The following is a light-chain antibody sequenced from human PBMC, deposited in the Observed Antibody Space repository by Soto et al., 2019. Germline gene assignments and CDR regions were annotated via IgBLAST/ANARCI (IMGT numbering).Light chain of an antibody. CDR1: QIGNTNY. CDR2: SVF. Sequence: EMVLTQSPGTLSLSAGERATLHCRASQIGNTNYLAWYQQRPGQPPRLLIYSVFTRANGTPDRFSGSGSGTDFTLTISRLEPEDFAVYYCQQYGSSGTFGQGTKVDI. V-gene: IGKV3-20*01. J-gene: IGKJ1*01. CDR3: QQYGSSGT.